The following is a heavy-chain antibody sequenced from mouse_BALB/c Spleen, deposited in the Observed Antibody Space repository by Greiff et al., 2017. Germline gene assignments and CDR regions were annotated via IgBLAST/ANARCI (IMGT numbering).Heavy chain of an antibody. D-gene: IGHD2-14*01. J-gene: IGHJ1*01. CDR1: GFTFNTYA. V-gene: IGHV10-1*02. CDR2: IRSKSNNYAT. CDR3: VRHRYEYFDV. Sequence: EVMLVESGGGLVQPKGSLKLSCAASGFTFNTYAMNWVRQAPGKGLEWVARIRSKSNNYATYYADSVKDRFTISRDDSQSMLYLQMNNLKTEDTAMYYCVRHRYEYFDVWGAGTTVTVSS.